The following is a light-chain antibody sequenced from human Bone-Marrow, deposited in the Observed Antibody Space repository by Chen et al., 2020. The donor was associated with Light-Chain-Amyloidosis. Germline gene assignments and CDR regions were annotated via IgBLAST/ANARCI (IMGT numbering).Light chain of an antibody. CDR2: DVS. J-gene: IGLJ1*01. CDR3: SSCTGRNTWV. CDR1: SSDVGGHNY. Sequence: QSALAQPASVSGSPGQSIIVSCTGTSSDVGGHNYVAWYQQYPGKAPKFLIYDVSNRPSGVSYRFAGSKSGNAASLTISGLEAEDEADYYCSSCTGRNTWVVGTGTTVTVL. V-gene: IGLV2-14*01.